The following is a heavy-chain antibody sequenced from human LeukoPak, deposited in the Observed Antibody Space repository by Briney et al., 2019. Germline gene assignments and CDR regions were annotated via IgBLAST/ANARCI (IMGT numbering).Heavy chain of an antibody. V-gene: IGHV1-2*02. CDR3: ARGRADCSSTSCYKTYYYYYYMDV. CDR2: INPNSGGT. J-gene: IGHJ6*03. CDR1: GYTFTGYY. D-gene: IGHD2-2*02. Sequence: ASVKVSCKASGYTFTGYYMHWVRQAPGQGLEWMGWINPNSGGTNYAQKVQGRVTMTRDTSISTAYMELSRLRSDDTAVYYCARGRADCSSTSCYKTYYYYYYMDVWGKGTTVTVSS.